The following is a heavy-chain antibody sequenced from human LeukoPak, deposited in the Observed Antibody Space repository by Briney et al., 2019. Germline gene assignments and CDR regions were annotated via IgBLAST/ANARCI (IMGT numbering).Heavy chain of an antibody. CDR1: GFTFSSYA. CDR3: ARSQAVAGPLVY. D-gene: IGHD6-19*01. CDR2: ISYDGSNK. J-gene: IGHJ4*02. Sequence: GGSLRLSCAASGFTFSSYAMHWVRQAPGKGLEWVAVISYDGSNKYYADSVKGRFTISRDNSKNTLYLQMNSLRAEDTAVYYCARSQAVAGPLVYWGQGTLVTVSS. V-gene: IGHV3-30*01.